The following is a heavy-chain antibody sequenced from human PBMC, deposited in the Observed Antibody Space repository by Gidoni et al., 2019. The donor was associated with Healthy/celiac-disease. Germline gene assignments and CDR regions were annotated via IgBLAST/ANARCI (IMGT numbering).Heavy chain of an antibody. D-gene: IGHD3-22*01. CDR1: GVTVSSNY. J-gene: IGHJ4*02. Sequence: EVQLVESGGGLGQPGGSLRLSCAASGVTVSSNYMSWVRQAPGKGLEWVSVIYSGGSTYYADSVKGRFTISRDNSKNTLYLQMNSLRAEDTAVYYCARDLSYYDSSGYLYYFDYWGQGTLVTVSS. CDR2: IYSGGST. V-gene: IGHV3-66*01. CDR3: ARDLSYYDSSGYLYYFDY.